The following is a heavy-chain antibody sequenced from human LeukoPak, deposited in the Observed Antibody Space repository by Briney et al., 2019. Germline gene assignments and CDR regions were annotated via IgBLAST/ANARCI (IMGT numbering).Heavy chain of an antibody. J-gene: IGHJ5*02. CDR3: ARDMKSWDGSFPQYNWFDP. D-gene: IGHD2-15*01. CDR2: IIPNGGGT. Sequence: ASVKVSCKASGYTFTGYYMHWVRQAPGQGLEWMGWIIPNGGGTNYAQKFQGRVTMTRDTSISTAYMELSRLRSDDTAVYYCARDMKSWDGSFPQYNWFDPWGQGTLVTVSS. V-gene: IGHV1-2*02. CDR1: GYTFTGYY.